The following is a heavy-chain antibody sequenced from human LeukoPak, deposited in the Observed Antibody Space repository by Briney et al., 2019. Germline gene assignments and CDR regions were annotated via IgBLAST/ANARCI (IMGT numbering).Heavy chain of an antibody. D-gene: IGHD3-22*01. CDR1: GGFISSYY. CDR3: ARAPYYYDSSGEGV. V-gene: IGHV4-59*01. Sequence: SETLSLTCTVSGGFISSYYWSWIRQPPGKGLEWIGYIYYSGSTNYNPSLKSRVTISVDTSENQFSLKLSSVTAADTAVYYCARAPYYYDSSGEGVWGQGTLVTVSS. J-gene: IGHJ4*02. CDR2: IYYSGST.